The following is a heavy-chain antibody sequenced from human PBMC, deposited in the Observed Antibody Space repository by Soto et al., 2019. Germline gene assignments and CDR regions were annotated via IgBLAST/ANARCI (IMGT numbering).Heavy chain of an antibody. CDR3: AREGVAPYYYYGMDV. CDR1: GYTFTGYY. CDR2: INPNSGGT. Sequence: ASVKVSCKASGYTFTGYYMHWVRQAPGQGLEWMGWINPNSGGTNYAQTFQGRVTMTTDTSTSTAYMELRSLRSDDTDVYYCAREGVAPYYYYGMDVWGQGTPVTVSS. V-gene: IGHV1-2*02. J-gene: IGHJ6*02. D-gene: IGHD5-12*01.